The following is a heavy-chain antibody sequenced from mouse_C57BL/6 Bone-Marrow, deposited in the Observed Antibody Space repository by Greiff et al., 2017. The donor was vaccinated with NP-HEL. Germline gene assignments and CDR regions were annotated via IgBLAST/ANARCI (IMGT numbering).Heavy chain of an antibody. Sequence: QVQLKESGAELVRPGTSVKLSCKASGYTFTSYWMHWVKQRPGQGLEWIGVIDPSDSYTNYNQKFKGKATLTVDTSSSTAYMQLSSLTSEDSAVYYGAREDYYGSSYSYWGQGTTLTVSA. CDR2: IDPSDSYT. V-gene: IGHV1-59*01. CDR1: GYTFTSYW. CDR3: AREDYYGSSYSY. J-gene: IGHJ2*01. D-gene: IGHD1-1*01.